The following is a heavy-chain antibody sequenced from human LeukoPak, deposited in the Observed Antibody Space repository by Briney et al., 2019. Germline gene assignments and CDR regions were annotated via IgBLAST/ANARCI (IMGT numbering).Heavy chain of an antibody. CDR2: INPNSGGT. V-gene: IGHV1-2*02. J-gene: IGHJ4*02. D-gene: IGHD6-13*01. CDR1: GGTFSSYA. CDR3: ARLSGESSSWYFDY. Sequence: GSSVKVSCKASGGTFSSYAISWVRQAPGQGLEWMGWINPNSGGTNYAQKFQGRVTMTRDTSISTAYMELSRLRSDDTAVYYCARLSGESSSWYFDYWGQGTLVTVSS.